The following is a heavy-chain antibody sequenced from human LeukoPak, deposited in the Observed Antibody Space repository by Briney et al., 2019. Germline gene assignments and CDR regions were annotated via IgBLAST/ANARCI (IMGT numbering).Heavy chain of an antibody. Sequence: GGSLRLSCAASGFTLSSYEMNWVRQAPGKGLEWVSYISSSGSTIYYADSVKGRFTISRDNAKNSLYLQMNSLRAEDTAVYYCARDLGYCSGGSCYDYYFDYWGQGTLVTVSS. V-gene: IGHV3-48*03. CDR1: GFTLSSYE. J-gene: IGHJ4*02. CDR2: ISSSGSTI. D-gene: IGHD2-15*01. CDR3: ARDLGYCSGGSCYDYYFDY.